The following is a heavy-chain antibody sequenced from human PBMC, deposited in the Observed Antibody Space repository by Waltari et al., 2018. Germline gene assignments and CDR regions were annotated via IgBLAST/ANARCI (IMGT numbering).Heavy chain of an antibody. Sequence: QVQLQQWGARLVKPSETLSLTCAVTGRSLSGYSWSWPRQSPGKGLEWIGEINHSGSTNYNPSLESRITISIDASKKQFSLNLTSVTAADTAVYYCAREGEVWTLTTFLDYWGQGILVTVSS. CDR1: GRSLSGYS. J-gene: IGHJ4*02. V-gene: IGHV4-34*01. CDR2: INHSGST. CDR3: AREGEVWTLTTFLDY. D-gene: IGHD3-16*01.